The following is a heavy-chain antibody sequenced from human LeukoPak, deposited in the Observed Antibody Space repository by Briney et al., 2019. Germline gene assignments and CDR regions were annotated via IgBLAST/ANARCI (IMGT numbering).Heavy chain of an antibody. D-gene: IGHD6-13*01. V-gene: IGHV3-23*01. CDR2: FSRSGPDT. J-gene: IGHJ4*02. Sequence: GGSLRLSCAASGFTFCSSAMSWVRQAPGKGPEWVSTFSRSGPDTYYADSVKGRFTIFRDNSKNTLYLQMNRLRAEDTAVYYCAKGSLGSWYYFDYWGQGTLVTVSS. CDR1: GFTFCSSA. CDR3: AKGSLGSWYYFDY.